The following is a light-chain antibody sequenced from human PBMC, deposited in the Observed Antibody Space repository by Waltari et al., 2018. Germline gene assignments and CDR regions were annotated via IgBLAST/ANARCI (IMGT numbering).Light chain of an antibody. CDR2: EVS. Sequence: QSALTQPPSASGSPGQSVTISCTGTSSDVGAYDYVSCYQQAPGKAPKLIIYEVSKRPAGVLCRFSVSKSGNTASLTVSGLQAEDEADYYCSSYGGNTYHLIFGGGTKLTVL. CDR3: SSYGGNTYHLI. V-gene: IGLV2-8*01. J-gene: IGLJ2*01. CDR1: SSDVGAYDY.